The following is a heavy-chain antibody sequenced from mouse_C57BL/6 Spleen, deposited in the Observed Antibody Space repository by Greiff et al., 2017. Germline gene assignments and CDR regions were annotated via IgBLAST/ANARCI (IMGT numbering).Heavy chain of an antibody. J-gene: IGHJ3*01. Sequence: QVQLQQSGAELVKPGASVKLSCKASGYTFTEYTIPWVKQRSGQGLEWIGWFYPGSGSITYNEKFKYKATLTADKSSRTVYMELSRLTSEDSAVYFCERHEEGYYYGSRFAYWGQGTLVTVSA. CDR1: GYTFTEYT. D-gene: IGHD1-1*01. CDR2: FYPGSGSI. CDR3: ERHEEGYYYGSRFAY. V-gene: IGHV1-62-2*01.